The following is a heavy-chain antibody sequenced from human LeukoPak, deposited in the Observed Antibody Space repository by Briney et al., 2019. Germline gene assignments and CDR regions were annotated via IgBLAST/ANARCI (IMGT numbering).Heavy chain of an antibody. D-gene: IGHD6-19*01. V-gene: IGHV4-31*03. J-gene: IGHJ4*02. Sequence: SETLSLTCIVSGGSISSGGYYWSWIRQHPGKGLEWIGYISYSGNTYYNPSLKTRLSISVDTSKNQFSLKLSSVTAADTALYYCARNIRGRAVVPGYWGQGTLVTVSS. CDR2: ISYSGNT. CDR3: ARNIRGRAVVPGY. CDR1: GGSISSGGYY.